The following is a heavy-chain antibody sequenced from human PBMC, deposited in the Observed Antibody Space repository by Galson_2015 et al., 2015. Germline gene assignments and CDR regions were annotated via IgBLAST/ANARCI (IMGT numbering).Heavy chain of an antibody. V-gene: IGHV3-23*01. Sequence: SLRLSCAASGFTFSSYAMSWVRQAPGKGLEWVSAISGSGGSTYYADSVKGRFTISRDNSKNTLYLQMNSLRAEDTAVYYCAKDRPYQGLQFLYYFDYWGQGTLVTVSS. CDR1: GFTFSSYA. CDR2: ISGSGGST. J-gene: IGHJ4*02. D-gene: IGHD4-11*01. CDR3: AKDRPYQGLQFLYYFDY.